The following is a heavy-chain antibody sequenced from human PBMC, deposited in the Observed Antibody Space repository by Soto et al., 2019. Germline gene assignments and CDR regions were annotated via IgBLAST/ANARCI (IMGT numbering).Heavy chain of an antibody. CDR1: TVSLFKADY. V-gene: IGHV4-38-2*01. CDR2: SHQSGSP. Sequence: LSLQSAVSTVSLFKADYGGWFRQPQGKGLEWIGSSHQSGSPYYNPSLKSRLAISIDLSKKQFSLRVSSVTAADTAVYYCARGAPRRIIHDFDTRGQRSLGTVSS. J-gene: IGHJ4*02. D-gene: IGHD3-10*01. CDR3: ARGAPRRIIHDFDT.